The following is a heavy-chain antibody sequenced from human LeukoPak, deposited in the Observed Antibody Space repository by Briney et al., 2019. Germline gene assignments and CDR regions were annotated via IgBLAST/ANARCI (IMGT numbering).Heavy chain of an antibody. CDR3: AKGVSPHSSGYFALFDY. J-gene: IGHJ4*02. V-gene: IGHV3-23*01. CDR2: ISGSAPST. CDR1: GFSFSSYA. Sequence: GGSLRLSCAAFGFSFSSYAMSWVRQAPGKGLEWVSGISGSAPSTYYADSVKGRFTISRDNSKNTLDLQMNSLRVEDTAVYYCAKGVSPHSSGYFALFDYWGQGTLVTVSS. D-gene: IGHD3-22*01.